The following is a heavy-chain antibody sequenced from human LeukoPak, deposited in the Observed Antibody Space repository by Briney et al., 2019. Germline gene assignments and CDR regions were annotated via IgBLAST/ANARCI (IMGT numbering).Heavy chain of an antibody. CDR2: ISWNSGTI. CDR3: ARDISGWYGGNWSDP. V-gene: IGHV3-9*01. Sequence: PGGSLRLSCAASGFTFDDYAMHWVRQAPGKGLEWVSGISWNSGTIDYADSVKGRFTISRDDAENTLYLQMNSLRAEDTAVYYCARDISGWYGGNWSDPWGQGTLVTVSS. J-gene: IGHJ5*02. D-gene: IGHD6-19*01. CDR1: GFTFDDYA.